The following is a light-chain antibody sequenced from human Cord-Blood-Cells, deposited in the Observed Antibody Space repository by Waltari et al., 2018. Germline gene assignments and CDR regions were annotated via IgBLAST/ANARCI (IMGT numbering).Light chain of an antibody. Sequence: SYELTQPPSVSVSPGPTASITSSGDKLGDQHDGWYQQKPGQSPVLVIYQDSKRPSGIPERFSGSNSGNTATLTISGTQAMDEADYYCQAWDSSTKVFGTGTKVTVL. V-gene: IGLV3-1*01. CDR3: QAWDSSTKV. J-gene: IGLJ1*01. CDR2: QDS. CDR1: KLGDQH.